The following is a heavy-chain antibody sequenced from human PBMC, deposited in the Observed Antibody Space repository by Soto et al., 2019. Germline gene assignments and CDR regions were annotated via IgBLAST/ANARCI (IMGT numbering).Heavy chain of an antibody. CDR1: GSTFSDYY. Sequence: GGSLRLSCAASGSTFSDYYMSWIRQAPGKGLEWVSYISSSSSYTNCADSVKGRFTISRDNAKNSLYLQMNSLRAEDTAVYYCARDGAYCGGDCYPDAFDIWGQGTMVTVS. V-gene: IGHV3-11*06. CDR3: ARDGAYCGGDCYPDAFDI. J-gene: IGHJ3*02. D-gene: IGHD2-21*02. CDR2: ISSSSSYT.